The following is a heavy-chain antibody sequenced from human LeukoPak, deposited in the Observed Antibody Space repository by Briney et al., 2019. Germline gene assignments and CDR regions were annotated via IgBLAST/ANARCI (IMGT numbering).Heavy chain of an antibody. CDR1: GGSISSYY. J-gene: IGHJ4*02. V-gene: IGHV4-4*07. D-gene: IGHD6-6*01. CDR3: ARLSYSSSTLDY. Sequence: SETLSLTCTVSGGSISSYYWSWIRQPAGKGLEWIGRIYTSGSTNYNPSLKSRVTMSVDTSKNQFSLKLSAVTAADTAVYYCARLSYSSSTLDYWGQRTLVTVSS. CDR2: IYTSGST.